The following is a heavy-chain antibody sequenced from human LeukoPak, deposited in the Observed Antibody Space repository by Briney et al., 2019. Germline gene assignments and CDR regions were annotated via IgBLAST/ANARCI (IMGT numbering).Heavy chain of an antibody. CDR1: GYTFTSYA. D-gene: IGHD6-13*01. Sequence: ASVKVSCKASGYTFTSYAMHWVRQAPGQRLEWMGWINAGSGNTKYSQKFQGRVTITRDTSASTAYMELSSLRSEDTAVYYCARDPSSSWYDYWGQGTLVTVSS. V-gene: IGHV1-3*01. CDR3: ARDPSSSWYDY. J-gene: IGHJ4*02. CDR2: INAGSGNT.